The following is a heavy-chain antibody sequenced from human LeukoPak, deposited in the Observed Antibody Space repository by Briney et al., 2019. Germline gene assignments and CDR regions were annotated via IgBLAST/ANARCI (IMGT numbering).Heavy chain of an antibody. CDR1: GNNFSRYW. Sequence: GESLKISCKGSGNNFSRYWIGWVRQMPGKGLEWMGIINPDDSDTRYSPSFQGQVTISADESTRIAYLQWSSLKASDTAMYYCARYSSNHLDFWGQGTLVTVSS. D-gene: IGHD1-14*01. V-gene: IGHV5-51*01. CDR3: ARYSSNHLDF. J-gene: IGHJ4*02. CDR2: INPDDSDT.